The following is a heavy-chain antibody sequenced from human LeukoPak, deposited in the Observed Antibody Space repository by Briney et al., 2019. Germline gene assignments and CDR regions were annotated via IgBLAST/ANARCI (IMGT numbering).Heavy chain of an antibody. D-gene: IGHD3-10*01. Sequence: SETLSLTCTVSGGSISSGGYYWSWIRQPPGKGLEWIGYIYHSGSTYYNPSLKSRVTISVDTSKNQFSLKLSSVTAADTAVYCCARHTSENPHSGLDLWGRGTLVTVSS. CDR3: ARHTSENPHSGLDL. V-gene: IGHV4-30-2*01. J-gene: IGHJ2*01. CDR1: GGSISSGGYY. CDR2: IYHSGST.